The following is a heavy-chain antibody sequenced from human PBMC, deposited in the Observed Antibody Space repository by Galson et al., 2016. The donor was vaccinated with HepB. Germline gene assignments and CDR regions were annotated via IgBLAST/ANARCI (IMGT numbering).Heavy chain of an antibody. CDR2: IHHSGTT. V-gene: IGHV4-38-2*02. J-gene: IGHJ4*02. CDR1: GYSISSSGYY. Sequence: SETLSLTCTVSGYSISSSGYYWGWLRQSPGKGLEWIGCIHHSGTTYYYPSLRGRDTISVDTSRNQFSLELSSVTAADTALYYCARMPLDPHTSGGLDHWGQATLLTVSS. D-gene: IGHD6-19*01. CDR3: ARMPLDPHTSGGLDH.